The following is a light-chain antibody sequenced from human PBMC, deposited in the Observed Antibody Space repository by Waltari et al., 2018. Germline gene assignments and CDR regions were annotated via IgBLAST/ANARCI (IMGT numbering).Light chain of an antibody. CDR3: QQGRAFPPT. V-gene: IGKV1-12*01. J-gene: IGKJ3*01. CDR2: AGS. Sequence: EIQMTQSPSSVSASVGDRVTITCRAGQDISGALAWYQQKPGPAPNLLIYAGSTLQTGVPPRFSGSGSGTDFTLTIRSLQPEDLGTYYCQQGRAFPPTFGPGTNVEIK. CDR1: QDISGA.